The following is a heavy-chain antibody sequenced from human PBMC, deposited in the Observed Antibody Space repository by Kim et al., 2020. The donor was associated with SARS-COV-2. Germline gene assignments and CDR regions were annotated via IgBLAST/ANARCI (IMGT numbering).Heavy chain of an antibody. CDR1: GGSISSSNW. J-gene: IGHJ5*02. CDR3: ASLSGGQQLVNWFDP. Sequence: SETLSLTCAVSGGSISSSNWWRWVRQPPGKGLEWIGEIYHSGSTNYNPSLKSRVTISVDKSKNQFSLKLSSVTAADTAVYYCASLSGGQQLVNWFDPWGQGTLVTVSS. CDR2: IYHSGST. V-gene: IGHV4-4*02. D-gene: IGHD6-13*01.